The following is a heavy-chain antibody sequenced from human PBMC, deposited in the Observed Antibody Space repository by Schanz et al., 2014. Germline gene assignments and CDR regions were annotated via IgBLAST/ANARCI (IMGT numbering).Heavy chain of an antibody. CDR1: GFTFSSYG. J-gene: IGHJ4*02. D-gene: IGHD1-26*01. Sequence: VQLVESGGGLVQPGGSLRLSCAASGFTFSSYGMHWVRQAPGKGLEWVAVIWYDGSNKYYADSVKGRFTISRDNSKNTLFLQMNSLRAEDTAVYYCARSRSGFYFDYWGQGTLVTVSS. V-gene: IGHV3-33*01. CDR3: ARSRSGFYFDY. CDR2: IWYDGSNK.